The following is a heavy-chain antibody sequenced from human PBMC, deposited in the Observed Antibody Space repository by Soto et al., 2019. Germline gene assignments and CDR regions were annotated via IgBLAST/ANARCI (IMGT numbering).Heavy chain of an antibody. V-gene: IGHV1-69*06. CDR1: GGTFSSYA. CDR2: IIPIFGTA. Sequence: SVKVSCKASGGTFSSYAISWVRQAPGQGLEWMGGIIPIFGTANYAQKFRGRVTITADKSTSTAYMELSSLRSEDTAVYYCARGPDGGQWLEAFDIWGQGTMVTVSS. D-gene: IGHD6-19*01. CDR3: ARGPDGGQWLEAFDI. J-gene: IGHJ3*02.